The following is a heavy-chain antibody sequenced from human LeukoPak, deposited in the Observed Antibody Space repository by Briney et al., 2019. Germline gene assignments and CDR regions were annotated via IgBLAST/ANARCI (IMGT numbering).Heavy chain of an antibody. Sequence: PGGSHRLSCVASGFPFKNDWMTGVRQTSGKGLEWIGRIKSQTDGGTTDYAAPLKGRFTISRDDSKNTLYLQMNSLETEDTGVYYCTIDYDYAWGSFRLAYWGQGALVTVSS. D-gene: IGHD3-16*02. CDR2: IKSQTDGGTT. CDR3: TIDYDYAWGSFRLAY. V-gene: IGHV3-15*01. J-gene: IGHJ4*02. CDR1: GFPFKNDW.